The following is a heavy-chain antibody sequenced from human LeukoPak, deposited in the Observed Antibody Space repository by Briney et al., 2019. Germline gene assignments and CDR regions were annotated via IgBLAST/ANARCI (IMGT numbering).Heavy chain of an antibody. V-gene: IGHV4-34*01. CDR2: INHSGST. CDR3: RVAKVVPYPRYFDY. J-gene: IGHJ4*02. CDR1: GGSFRGYY. D-gene: IGHD2-2*01. Sequence: SETLSLTCAVYGGSFRGYYWNWIRQPPGKGLEWIGEINHSGSTNYNPSLKSRVTISVDTSKNQLSLKLSSVTAADTAVYYCRVAKVVPYPRYFDYWGQGTLVTVSS.